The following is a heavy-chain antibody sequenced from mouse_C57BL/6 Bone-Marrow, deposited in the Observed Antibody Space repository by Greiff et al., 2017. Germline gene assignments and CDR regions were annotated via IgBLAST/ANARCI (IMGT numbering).Heavy chain of an antibody. CDR2: INPSTGGT. CDR1: GYSFTGYY. Sequence: VQLQQSGPELVKPGASVKISCKASGYSFTGYYMNWVKQSPEKSLEWIGEINPSTGGTTYNQKFKAKATLTVDTSSSTAYMLLKSLTSADSAVYYCARASYDYLYYYAMDYWGQGTSVTVSS. J-gene: IGHJ4*01. V-gene: IGHV1-42*01. D-gene: IGHD2-4*01. CDR3: ARASYDYLYYYAMDY.